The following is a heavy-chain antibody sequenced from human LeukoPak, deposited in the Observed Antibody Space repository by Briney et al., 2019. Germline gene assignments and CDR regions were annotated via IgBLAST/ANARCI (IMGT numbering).Heavy chain of an antibody. D-gene: IGHD5-24*01. Sequence: PSETLSLTCTVSGGSISSSNYYWGWIRQPPGKGLEWIGSISYSGSTYYNSSLKSRVTMSVDTSKNQFSLKLSSVTAADTAMYYCARDKNLEMTNWGQGTLVTVSS. CDR3: ARDKNLEMTN. CDR1: GGSISSSNYY. J-gene: IGHJ4*02. CDR2: ISYSGST. V-gene: IGHV4-39*07.